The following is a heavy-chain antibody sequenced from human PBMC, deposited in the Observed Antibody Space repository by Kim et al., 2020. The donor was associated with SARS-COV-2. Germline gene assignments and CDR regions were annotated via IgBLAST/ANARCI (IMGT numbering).Heavy chain of an antibody. CDR1: GFIFSSQW. CDR3: ARAEI. Sequence: GGSLRLSCEASGFIFSSQWMSWVRQAPGKGLEWVANINPDGSDKSYVDSVKGRFTISRDNRQNSLYLQMDSLRAEDTAVYYCARAEIWGQGALVTVSS. CDR2: INPDGSDK. V-gene: IGHV3-7*01. J-gene: IGHJ4*02.